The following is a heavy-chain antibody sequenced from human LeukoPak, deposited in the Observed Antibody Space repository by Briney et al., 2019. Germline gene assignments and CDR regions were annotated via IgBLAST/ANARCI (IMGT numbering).Heavy chain of an antibody. Sequence: SETLSLTCAVYGGSFSGYYWSWIRQPPGKGLEWIGEINHSGSTNYNPSLKSRVTISVDTSKNQFSLKLSSVTAADTAVYYCARGRPGDIVVVPAAIGMDVWGKGTTVTVSS. CDR2: INHSGST. V-gene: IGHV4-34*01. CDR1: GGSFSGYY. D-gene: IGHD2-2*01. CDR3: ARGRPGDIVVVPAAIGMDV. J-gene: IGHJ6*04.